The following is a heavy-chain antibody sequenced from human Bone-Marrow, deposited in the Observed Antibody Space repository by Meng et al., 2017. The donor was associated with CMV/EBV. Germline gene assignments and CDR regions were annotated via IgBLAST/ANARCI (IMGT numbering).Heavy chain of an antibody. CDR3: ASWAGNTFDY. J-gene: IGHJ4*02. D-gene: IGHD2/OR15-2a*01. Sequence: QVQLGQSGAEGKKPGYSVKVACKASGGTFSSDAISWVRQAPGQGLEWMGGIIPIFGTANYAQKFQGRVTITADESTSTAYMELSSLRSEDTAVYYCASWAGNTFDYWGQGTLVTVSS. CDR1: GGTFSSDA. CDR2: IIPIFGTA. V-gene: IGHV1-69*12.